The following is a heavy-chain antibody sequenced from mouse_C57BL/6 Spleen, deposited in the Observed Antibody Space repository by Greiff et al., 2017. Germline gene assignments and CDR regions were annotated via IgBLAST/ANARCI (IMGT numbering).Heavy chain of an antibody. J-gene: IGHJ3*01. CDR1: GFSLTSYG. CDR3: ARTGFAY. Sequence: VKLMESGPGLVQPSQSLSITCTVSGFSLTSYGVHWVRQSPGKGLEWLGVIGSGGSTDYNAAFISRLSISKDNSKSQVFFKMNSLQADYTAIYYCARTGFAYWGQGTLVTVSA. CDR2: IGSGGST. V-gene: IGHV2-2*01.